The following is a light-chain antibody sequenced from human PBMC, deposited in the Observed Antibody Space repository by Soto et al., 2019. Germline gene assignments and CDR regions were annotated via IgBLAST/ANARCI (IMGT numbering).Light chain of an antibody. J-gene: IGLJ1*01. Sequence: QSVLTQPPSVSAAPGRKVTISCSGRSSNIWKKYVSWYQKLPGTAPKHLIYEKKKRPSGIPDRFSGSKSGTSATLGITGLQTGDEADYYCGTWDSSLSAPYVFGTGTKVTVL. V-gene: IGLV1-51*01. CDR1: SSNIWKKY. CDR2: EKK. CDR3: GTWDSSLSAPYV.